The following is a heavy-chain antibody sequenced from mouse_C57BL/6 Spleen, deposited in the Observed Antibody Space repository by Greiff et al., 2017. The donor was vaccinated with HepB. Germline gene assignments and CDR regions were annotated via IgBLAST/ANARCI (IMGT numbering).Heavy chain of an antibody. J-gene: IGHJ4*01. CDR1: GYTFTSYW. Sequence: QVQLQQSGTELVKPGASVKLSCKASGYTFTSYWMHWVKQRPGQGLEWIGNINPSNGGTNYNEKFKSKATLTVDKSSSTAYMQLSSLTSEDSAVYYCARGRGYDDYAMDYWGQGTSVTVSS. V-gene: IGHV1-53*01. D-gene: IGHD2-2*01. CDR3: ARGRGYDDYAMDY. CDR2: INPSNGGT.